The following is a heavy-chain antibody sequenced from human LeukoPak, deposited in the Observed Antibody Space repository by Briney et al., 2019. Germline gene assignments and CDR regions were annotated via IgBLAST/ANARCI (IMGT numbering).Heavy chain of an antibody. CDR1: GFTFSSYA. CDR3: AKDHFGQQLVDGYFDY. CDR2: ISGSGGST. Sequence: GGSLRLSCAAPGFTFSSYAMSWVRQAPGKGLEWVSAISGSGGSTYYADSVKGRFTISRDNSKNTLYLQMNSLRAEDTAVYYCAKDHFGQQLVDGYFDYWGQGTLVTVSS. J-gene: IGHJ4*02. D-gene: IGHD6-13*01. V-gene: IGHV3-23*01.